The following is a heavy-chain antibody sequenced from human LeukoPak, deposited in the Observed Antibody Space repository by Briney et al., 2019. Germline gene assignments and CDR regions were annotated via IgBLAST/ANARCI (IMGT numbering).Heavy chain of an antibody. D-gene: IGHD3-22*01. Sequence: GGSLRLSCAASGFTFSSYAMHWVRQAPGKGLEWVAVISYDGSNKYYADSVKGRFTISRDNSKNTLYLQMNSLRAEDTAVYYCAKGWHDYYDSSGYHLDYWGQGTLVTVSS. J-gene: IGHJ4*02. CDR1: GFTFSSYA. CDR2: ISYDGSNK. V-gene: IGHV3-30-3*01. CDR3: AKGWHDYYDSSGYHLDY.